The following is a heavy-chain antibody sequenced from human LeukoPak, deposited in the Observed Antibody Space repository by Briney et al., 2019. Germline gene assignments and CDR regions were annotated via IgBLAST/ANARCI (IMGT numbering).Heavy chain of an antibody. J-gene: IGHJ4*02. CDR3: ARAVSDRYFDWLLTDPYYFDY. CDR1: GFTVSSNY. Sequence: PGGSLRLSCAASGFTVSSNYMSWVRQAPGKGLEWVSVIYSGGSTYYADPVKGRFTISRDNSKNTLYLQMNSLRAEDTAVYYCARAVSDRYFDWLLTDPYYFDYWGQGTLVTVSS. D-gene: IGHD3-9*01. V-gene: IGHV3-53*01. CDR2: IYSGGST.